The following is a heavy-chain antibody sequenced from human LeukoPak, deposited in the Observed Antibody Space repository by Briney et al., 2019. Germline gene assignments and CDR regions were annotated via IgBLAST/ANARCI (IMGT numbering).Heavy chain of an antibody. J-gene: IGHJ4*02. D-gene: IGHD4-23*01. V-gene: IGHV3-7*03. CDR1: GFTFSNYW. Sequence: GGSLRLSCAASGFTFSNYWMTWVRQAPGKGLEWVANIKQDGSEKYYVDSVKGRFTISRDNSKNTLYLQMNSLRAEDTAVYYCARDYGGNFWGQGTLVTVSS. CDR2: IKQDGSEK. CDR3: ARDYGGNF.